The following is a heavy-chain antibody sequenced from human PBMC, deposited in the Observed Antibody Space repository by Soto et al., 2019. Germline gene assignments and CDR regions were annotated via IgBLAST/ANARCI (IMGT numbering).Heavy chain of an antibody. Sequence: QLQLQESGSGLVKPSQTLSPTCAVSGGSISSGGYSWSWIRQPPGKGLEWIGYIYHSGSTYYNPSLKGRVTLSVDRSKNQFSLKLSSVTAADTAVYYCARVGGYCSSTSCSGAFDIWGQGTMVTVSS. CDR1: GGSISSGGYS. V-gene: IGHV4-30-2*01. D-gene: IGHD2-2*01. J-gene: IGHJ3*02. CDR3: ARVGGYCSSTSCSGAFDI. CDR2: IYHSGST.